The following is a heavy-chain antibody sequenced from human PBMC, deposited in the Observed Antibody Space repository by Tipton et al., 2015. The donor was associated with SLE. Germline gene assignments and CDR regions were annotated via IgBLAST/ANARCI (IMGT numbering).Heavy chain of an antibody. Sequence: SLRLSCAASGFTFSRFGMNWVRQAPGKGLEWVSDTSGSGDSAHYADSVKGRFTISRNNAKNSLFLQLNSLRAEDTAVYYCARVVSYGDFDYWGPGTLVTVSS. J-gene: IGHJ4*02. CDR1: GFTFSRFG. D-gene: IGHD4-17*01. CDR2: TSGSGDSA. CDR3: ARVVSYGDFDY. V-gene: IGHV3-23*01.